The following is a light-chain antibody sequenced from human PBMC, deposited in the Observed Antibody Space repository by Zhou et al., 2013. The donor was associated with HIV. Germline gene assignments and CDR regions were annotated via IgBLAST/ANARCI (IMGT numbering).Light chain of an antibody. Sequence: EVVLTQSPGTLSLSPGERATLSCRASQSVSTYLAWYQHKPGQAPRLLIYGATTRATGIPERFSGSGSGTEFTLTISRLEPEDFAVYYCQHYAASPSTFGGGTKVEIK. J-gene: IGKJ4*01. V-gene: IGKV3-20*01. CDR2: GAT. CDR1: QSVSTY. CDR3: QHYAASPST.